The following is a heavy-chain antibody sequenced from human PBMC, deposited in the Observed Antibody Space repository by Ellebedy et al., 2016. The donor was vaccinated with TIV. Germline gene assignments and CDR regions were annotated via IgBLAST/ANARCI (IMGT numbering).Heavy chain of an antibody. CDR2: IFDSGST. J-gene: IGHJ3*02. Sequence: MPSETLSLTCTVSGGSISSYYWSWIRQPPGKGLEWIGYIFDSGSTNYNPSLKSRVTISVDTSKNQFYLKLSSVTAADTAVYYCARHMIVVAAAAAFDIWGQGTTVTVSS. V-gene: IGHV4-59*01. CDR1: GGSISSYY. D-gene: IGHD2-2*01. CDR3: ARHMIVVAAAAAFDI.